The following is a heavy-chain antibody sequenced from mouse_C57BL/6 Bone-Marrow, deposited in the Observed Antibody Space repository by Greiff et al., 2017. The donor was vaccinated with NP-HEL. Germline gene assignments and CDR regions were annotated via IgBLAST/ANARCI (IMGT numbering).Heavy chain of an antibody. Sequence: EVKLMESGGDLVKPGGSLKLSCEASGFTFSSYGMSWVRQTPDTRLEWVATISSGGSYTYYPDSVKGRFTITRDNAKNTLYLQMSSLKSEDTAMYYCARQVANLDYAMDYWGQGTSVTVSS. J-gene: IGHJ4*01. D-gene: IGHD1-1*01. CDR1: GFTFSSYG. CDR2: ISSGGSYT. V-gene: IGHV5-6*01. CDR3: ARQVANLDYAMDY.